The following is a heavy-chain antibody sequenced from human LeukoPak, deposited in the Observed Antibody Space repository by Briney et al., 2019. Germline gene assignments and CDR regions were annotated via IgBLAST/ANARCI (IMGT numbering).Heavy chain of an antibody. V-gene: IGHV3-21*01. CDR3: ARIRDPYGYAHLDL. CDR1: GFIFSSC. J-gene: IGHJ4*02. D-gene: IGHD5-18*01. CDR2: ISGSSFYI. Sequence: PGGSLRLSCAASGFIFSSCMNWVRQAPGKGLEWVSSISGSSFYINYADSVRGRFTISRDNAENSVYLQMSSLRDEDTAVYYCARIRDPYGYAHLDLWGQGPLVTVS.